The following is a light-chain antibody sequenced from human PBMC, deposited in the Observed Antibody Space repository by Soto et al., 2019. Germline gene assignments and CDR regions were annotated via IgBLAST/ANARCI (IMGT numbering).Light chain of an antibody. CDR2: VNSDGSH. CDR3: QTWGTGIGV. V-gene: IGLV4-69*01. Sequence: QLVLTQSPSASASLGASVKLTCTLTRGHSSNAIAWHQQQPEKGPRFLMKVNSDGSHNKGDGIPDRFSGSSSGAERYLTISSLQSEDEADYYCQTWGTGIGVFGGGTKLTVL. CDR1: RGHSSNA. J-gene: IGLJ3*02.